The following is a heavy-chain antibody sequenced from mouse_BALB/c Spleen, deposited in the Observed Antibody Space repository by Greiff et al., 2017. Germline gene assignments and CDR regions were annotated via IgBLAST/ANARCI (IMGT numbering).Heavy chain of an antibody. Sequence: VQLQQSGPGLVKPSQSLSLTCTVTGYSITSDYAWNWIRQFPGNKLEWMGYISYSGSTSYNPSLKSRISITRDTSKNQFFLQLNSVTTEDTATYYCASYYRVYFDYWGQGTTLTVSS. CDR2: ISYSGST. CDR1: GYSITSDYA. D-gene: IGHD2-12*01. CDR3: ASYYRVYFDY. J-gene: IGHJ2*01. V-gene: IGHV3-2*02.